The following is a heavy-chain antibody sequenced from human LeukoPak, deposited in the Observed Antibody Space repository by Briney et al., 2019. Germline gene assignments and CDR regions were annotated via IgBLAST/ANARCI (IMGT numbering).Heavy chain of an antibody. CDR3: ASAPTKITIFGVVKNI. J-gene: IGHJ3*02. Sequence: GGSLRLSCAASGFTFSDYYMSWIRQAPGKGLEWVSYIISSGSTIYYADSVKGRFTISRDNAKNSLYLQMNSLRAEDTAVYYCASAPTKITIFGVVKNIWGQGTMVTVSS. V-gene: IGHV3-11*04. CDR1: GFTFSDYY. CDR2: IISSGSTI. D-gene: IGHD3-3*01.